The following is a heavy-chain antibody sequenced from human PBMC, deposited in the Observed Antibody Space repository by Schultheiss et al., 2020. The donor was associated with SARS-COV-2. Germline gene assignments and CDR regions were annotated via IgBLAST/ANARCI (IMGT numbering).Heavy chain of an antibody. J-gene: IGHJ4*02. V-gene: IGHV3-30*04. Sequence: GGSLRLSCAASGFTFSSYAMHWVRQAPGKGLEWVAVISYDGSNKYYADSVKGRFTISRDNSKNTLYLQMNSLRAEDTAVYYCARVWGYQLLYKGLRHFDYWGQGTLVTVSS. CDR1: GFTFSSYA. D-gene: IGHD2-2*02. CDR2: ISYDGSNK. CDR3: ARVWGYQLLYKGLRHFDY.